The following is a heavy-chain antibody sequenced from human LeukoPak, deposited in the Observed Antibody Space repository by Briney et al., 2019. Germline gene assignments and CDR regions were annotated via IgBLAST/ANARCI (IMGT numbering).Heavy chain of an antibody. J-gene: IGHJ5*02. CDR1: GGSISSSSYY. V-gene: IGHV4-39*01. D-gene: IGHD1-26*01. CDR3: ARLGSSRLVGATNGDWFDP. CDR2: IYYSGST. Sequence: NSSETLSLTCTVSGGSISSSSYYWGWIRQPPGKGLEWIGSIYYSGSTYYNPSLKSRVTISVDTSKNQFSLKLSSVTAADTAVYYCARLGSSRLVGATNGDWFDPWGQGTLVTVSS.